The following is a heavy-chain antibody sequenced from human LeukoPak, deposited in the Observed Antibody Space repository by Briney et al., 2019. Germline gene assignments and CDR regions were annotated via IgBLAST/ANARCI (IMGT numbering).Heavy chain of an antibody. Sequence: GGSLRLSCAASGFTFSSYGMHWVRQAPGKGLEWVAVIWYDGSNKYYADSVKGRFTISRDNSKNTLYLQMNSLRAEDTAVHYCAKGFDYGDYLDYWGQGTLVTVSS. CDR1: GFTFSSYG. CDR2: IWYDGSNK. D-gene: IGHD4-17*01. J-gene: IGHJ4*02. CDR3: AKGFDYGDYLDY. V-gene: IGHV3-30*02.